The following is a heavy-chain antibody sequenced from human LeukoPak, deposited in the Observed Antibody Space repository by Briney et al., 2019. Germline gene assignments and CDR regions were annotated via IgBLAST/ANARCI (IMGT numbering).Heavy chain of an antibody. J-gene: IGHJ4*02. Sequence: GASVKVFCKASGYTFTTYYIHWVRQAPGQGLEWMGIINPIGGTTDYAQKFQGRVTMTRDTSTSTVYMELSSLRSEDTAVYYCARQQGLQNLNFDYWGQGTLVTVSS. CDR3: ARQQGLQNLNFDY. CDR1: GYTFTTYY. D-gene: IGHD4-11*01. V-gene: IGHV1-46*01. CDR2: INPIGGTT.